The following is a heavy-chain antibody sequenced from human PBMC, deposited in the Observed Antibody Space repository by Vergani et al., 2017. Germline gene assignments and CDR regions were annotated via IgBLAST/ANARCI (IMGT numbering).Heavy chain of an antibody. D-gene: IGHD3-10*01. Sequence: QVQLVESGGGVVQPGRSLRLSCAASGFTFSSYGMHWVRQAPGKGLEWVAVIWYDGSNKYYADSVKGRFTISRDNSKNTLYLQMNSLRAEDTAVYYCAGDVYGSGSYEDYYYGMDVWGQGTTVTVSS. CDR1: GFTFSSYG. CDR3: AGDVYGSGSYEDYYYGMDV. V-gene: IGHV3-33*01. CDR2: IWYDGSNK. J-gene: IGHJ6*02.